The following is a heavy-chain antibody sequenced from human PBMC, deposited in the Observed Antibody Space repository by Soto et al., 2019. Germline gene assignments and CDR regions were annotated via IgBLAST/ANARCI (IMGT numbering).Heavy chain of an antibody. CDR3: ARDCSSTSCYIFGMDV. V-gene: IGHV1-2*03. J-gene: IGHJ6*02. D-gene: IGHD2-2*02. CDR1: GYTFTGYY. CDR2: INPNSGGT. Sequence: EASVKVSCKASGYTFTGYYMHWVLQAPGEGLEWMGWINPNSGGTNYAQKFQGRVTMTRDTSISTAYMELSRLRSDDTAVYYCARDCSSTSCYIFGMDVWGQGTTVTVSS.